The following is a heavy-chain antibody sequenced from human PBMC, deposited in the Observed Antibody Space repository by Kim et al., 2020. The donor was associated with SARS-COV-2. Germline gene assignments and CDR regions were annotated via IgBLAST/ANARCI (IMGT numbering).Heavy chain of an antibody. J-gene: IGHJ3*02. V-gene: IGHV3-30*04. Sequence: GGSLRLSCAASGFTFSSYAMHWVRQAPGKGLEWVAVISYDGSNKYYADSVKGRFTISRDNSKNTLYLQMNSLRAEDTAVYYCARDQRYDHYAFDIWGQGTMVTVSS. CDR3: ARDQRYDHYAFDI. D-gene: IGHD1-20*01. CDR2: ISYDGSNK. CDR1: GFTFSSYA.